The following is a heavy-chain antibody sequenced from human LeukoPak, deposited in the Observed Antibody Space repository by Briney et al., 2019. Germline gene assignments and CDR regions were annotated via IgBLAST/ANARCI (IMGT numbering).Heavy chain of an antibody. D-gene: IGHD3-10*01. CDR2: ISSSGADI. J-gene: IGHJ4*02. V-gene: IGHV3-21*01. CDR3: ACGVGEYRYYFDF. Sequence: PGGSLRLSCAASGFTFSSYAMNWLRQAPGKGLEWVSSISSSGADIYYADLVEGRFTISRDNGKNSLYLQMNSLRAEDTAVYYCACGVGEYRYYFDFWGQGTLVTVSS. CDR1: GFTFSSYA.